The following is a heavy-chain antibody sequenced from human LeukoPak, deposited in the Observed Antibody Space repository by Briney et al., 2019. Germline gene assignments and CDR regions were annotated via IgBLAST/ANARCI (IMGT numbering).Heavy chain of an antibody. CDR2: ISYDGSNK. CDR1: GFTFSSYA. D-gene: IGHD5-12*01. CDR3: AKDVGARYSGYSPYGMDV. J-gene: IGHJ6*02. Sequence: GRSLRLSCAASGFTFSSYAMHWVRQAPGKGLEWVAVISYDGSNKYYADSVKGRFTISRDNSKNTLYLQMNSLRAEDTAVYYCAKDVGARYSGYSPYGMDVWGQGTTVTVSS. V-gene: IGHV3-30-3*01.